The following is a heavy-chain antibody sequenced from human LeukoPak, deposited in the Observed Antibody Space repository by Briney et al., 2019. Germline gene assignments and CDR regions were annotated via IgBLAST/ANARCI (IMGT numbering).Heavy chain of an antibody. V-gene: IGHV4-38-2*02. D-gene: IGHD3-3*01. J-gene: IGHJ4*02. CDR1: DASVSSHY. CDR3: ARDLGDFWSGYYLFSGFDY. CDR2: IYHSGST. Sequence: SETLSLTCSVSDASVSSHYWGWIRQPPGKGLEWIGSIYHSGSTYYNPSLKSRVTISVDTSKNQFSLKLSSVTAADMAVYYCARDLGDFWSGYYLFSGFDYWGQGTLVTVSS.